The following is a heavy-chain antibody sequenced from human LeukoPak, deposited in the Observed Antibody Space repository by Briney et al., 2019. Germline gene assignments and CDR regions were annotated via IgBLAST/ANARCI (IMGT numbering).Heavy chain of an antibody. V-gene: IGHV3-21*01. CDR3: AKGVELIVVVPAASAEYFQH. CDR2: ISSSSSYI. CDR1: GFTFSSYA. D-gene: IGHD2-2*01. J-gene: IGHJ1*01. Sequence: PGGSLRLSCAASGFTFSSYAMSWVRQAPGKGLEWVSSISSSSSYIYYADSVKGRFTISRDNSKNTLYLQMNSLRAEDTAVYYCAKGVELIVVVPAASAEYFQHWGQGTLVTVSS.